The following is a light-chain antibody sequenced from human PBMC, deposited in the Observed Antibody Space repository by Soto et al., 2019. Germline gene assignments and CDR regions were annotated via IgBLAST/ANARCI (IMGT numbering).Light chain of an antibody. CDR2: AAS. J-gene: IGKJ1*01. CDR3: QKYDSAPWT. V-gene: IGKV1-27*01. Sequence: DIQMTQSPSSLSASVGDRVSITCRASQGISNRLAWYQQIPGKVPKLLIYAASTLQSGVPPRFSGSGSGTDFTLTISSLQPEDVATYYCQKYDSAPWTFGQGTTVEVK. CDR1: QGISNR.